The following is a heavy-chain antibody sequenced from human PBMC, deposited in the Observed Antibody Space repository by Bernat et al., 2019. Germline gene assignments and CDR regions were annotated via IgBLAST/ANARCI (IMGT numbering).Heavy chain of an antibody. D-gene: IGHD6-13*01. CDR3: ARGGAAAWYYFDY. V-gene: IGHV3-48*01. CDR1: GFTLSHHH. Sequence: EVQLVESGGGLVQPGGSLRLSCAASGFTLSHHHMNWVRQAPGKGLEWVAYISISGTTIYYSDSVKGRFTISRDTAKNSLYLQMNSLRAEDTAVYYCARGGAAAWYYFDYWGQGTLVTVSS. J-gene: IGHJ4*02. CDR2: ISISGTTI.